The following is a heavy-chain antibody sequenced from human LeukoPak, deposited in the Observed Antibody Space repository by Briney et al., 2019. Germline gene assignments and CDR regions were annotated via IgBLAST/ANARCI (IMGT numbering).Heavy chain of an antibody. D-gene: IGHD5-18*01. CDR1: GYTFTSYG. Sequence: ASVKVSCKASGYTFTSYGISWVRQAPGQGLEWMGWISAYNGNTNYAQKLQGRVTMTTDTSTSTAYMELRSLRSDDTAVYYCATNTDTARPAYYWGQGTLVTVSS. J-gene: IGHJ4*02. V-gene: IGHV1-18*01. CDR2: ISAYNGNT. CDR3: ATNTDTARPAYY.